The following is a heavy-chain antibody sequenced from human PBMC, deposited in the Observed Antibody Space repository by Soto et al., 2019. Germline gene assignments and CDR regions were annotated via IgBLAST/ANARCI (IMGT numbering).Heavy chain of an antibody. Sequence: SETLSLTCTVSGGSISSYYWSWIRQPPGKGLEWIGYIYYSGSTNYNPSLKSRVTISVDTSKNQFSLKLSSVTAADTAVYYCARIWFGEGWFDPWGQGTLVTVS. D-gene: IGHD3-10*01. CDR1: GGSISSYY. CDR2: IYYSGST. CDR3: ARIWFGEGWFDP. J-gene: IGHJ5*02. V-gene: IGHV4-59*01.